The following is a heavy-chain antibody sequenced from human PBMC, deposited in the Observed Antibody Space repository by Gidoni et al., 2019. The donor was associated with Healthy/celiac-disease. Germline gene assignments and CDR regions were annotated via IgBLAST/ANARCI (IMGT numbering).Heavy chain of an antibody. D-gene: IGHD6-25*01. J-gene: IGHJ3*02. CDR2: IIPIFGTA. Sequence: QVQLVQPGAEVKKPGSSVKVSCKASGGTFSSYAISWVRQAPGQGLEWMGGIIPIFGTANYAQKFQGRVTITADESTSTAYMELSSLRSEDTAVYYCAREARRLPSLSNAFDIWGQGTMVTVSS. CDR3: AREARRLPSLSNAFDI. CDR1: GGTFSSYA. V-gene: IGHV1-69*01.